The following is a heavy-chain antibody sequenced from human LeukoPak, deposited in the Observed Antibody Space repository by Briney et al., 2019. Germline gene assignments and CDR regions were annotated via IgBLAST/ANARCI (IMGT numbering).Heavy chain of an antibody. CDR2: ISSSGSTI. D-gene: IGHD2-15*01. CDR1: GFTFSGYY. V-gene: IGHV3-11*01. CDR3: ARDQSEVVVAATWSDY. Sequence: GSLRLSCAASGFTFSGYYMSWIRQAPGKGLEWVSYISSSGSTIYYADSVKGRFTISRDNAKNSLYLQMNSLRAEDTAVYYCARDQSEVVVAATWSDYWGQGTLVTVSS. J-gene: IGHJ4*02.